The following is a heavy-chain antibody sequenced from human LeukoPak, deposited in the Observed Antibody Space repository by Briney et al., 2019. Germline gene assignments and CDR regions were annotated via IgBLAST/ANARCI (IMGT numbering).Heavy chain of an antibody. J-gene: IGHJ5*02. CDR1: GFILSDHY. CDR2: TRNKANSYTT. Sequence: GGSLRLSCAASGFILSDHYIDWVRQAPGKGLEWVGRTRNKANSYTTEYAAPVKGRFTISRDDPKNLLYLQMNSLKSKDTAVYYCGRSGRYRPSDLWGQGTLVTVSS. V-gene: IGHV3-72*01. D-gene: IGHD1-26*01. CDR3: GRSGRYRPSDL.